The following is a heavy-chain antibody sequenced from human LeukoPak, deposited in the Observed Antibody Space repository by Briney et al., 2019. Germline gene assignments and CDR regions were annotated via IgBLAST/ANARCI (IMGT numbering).Heavy chain of an antibody. V-gene: IGHV3-30*18. D-gene: IGHD2-15*01. Sequence: AGGSLRLSCAASGFTFGSHGMHWVRQAPGKGLEWVALMSYDGTNKVYADSVKGRFTISRDNSKNTLYLEMNNLRAEDTAVYYCAKRGYCSGGRCYSFHFDYWGQGTLVTVSS. CDR3: AKRGYCSGGRCYSFHFDY. CDR1: GFTFGSHG. J-gene: IGHJ4*02. CDR2: MSYDGTNK.